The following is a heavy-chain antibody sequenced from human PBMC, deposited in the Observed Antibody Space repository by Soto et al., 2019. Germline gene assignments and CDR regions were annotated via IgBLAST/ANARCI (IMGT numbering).Heavy chain of an antibody. CDR1: GFVFRDYE. CDR3: AKRLGGYGEGGFDI. Sequence: PGGSLRLSWAASGFVFRDYEMIWVRRAPGRGPEWVSTIRDSGETTHYADSVKGRFTISGDNSKNTVFLQMNSLRAEDTATYFCAKRLGGYGEGGFDIWGQGTVVTVSS. CDR2: IRDSGETT. V-gene: IGHV3-23*01. D-gene: IGHD4-17*01. J-gene: IGHJ3*02.